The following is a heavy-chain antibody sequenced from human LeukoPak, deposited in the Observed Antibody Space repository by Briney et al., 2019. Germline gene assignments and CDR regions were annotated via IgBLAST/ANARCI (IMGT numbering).Heavy chain of an antibody. D-gene: IGHD4-17*01. J-gene: IGHJ4*02. CDR2: VYYGGSP. V-gene: IGHV4-59*08. Sequence: SETLSLTCTVSGGPISSYYCSWIRQPPGKGLESSGYVYYGGSPKYNPSLKSRVTISVATSISLMLTSVTAADTAVYYCARRGGYGDYMDYWGQGILVTVST. CDR1: GGPISSYY. CDR3: ARRGGYGDYMDY.